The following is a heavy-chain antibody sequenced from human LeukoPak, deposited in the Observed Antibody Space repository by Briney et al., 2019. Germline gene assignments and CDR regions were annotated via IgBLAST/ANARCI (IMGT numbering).Heavy chain of an antibody. CDR1: GGTFSSYA. D-gene: IGHD2-21*01. CDR2: IIPAVGST. V-gene: IGHV1-69*01. Sequence: RASVKVSCKASGGTFSSYAISWVRQAPGQGLEWMGGIIPAVGSTNYAQKFQGRLTITADESTSTAYMELISLRSEDTAAYYCARVGTILTGFSFYNWLDPWGQGTLVTVAS. CDR3: ARVGTILTGFSFYNWLDP. J-gene: IGHJ5*02.